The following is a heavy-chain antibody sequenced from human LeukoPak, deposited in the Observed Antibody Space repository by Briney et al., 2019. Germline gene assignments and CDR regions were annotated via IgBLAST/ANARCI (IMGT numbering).Heavy chain of an antibody. V-gene: IGHV3-73*01. D-gene: IGHD5-12*01. Sequence: PGGSLRLSCAASGFTFSGSAMHWVRQASGKGLEWVGRIRSKANSYATAYAASVKGRFTISRDDSKNTAYLQMNSLKTEDTAVYYCTARRGSGYDPFDYWGQGTLVTVSS. CDR2: IRSKANSYAT. CDR1: GFTFSGSA. J-gene: IGHJ4*02. CDR3: TARRGSGYDPFDY.